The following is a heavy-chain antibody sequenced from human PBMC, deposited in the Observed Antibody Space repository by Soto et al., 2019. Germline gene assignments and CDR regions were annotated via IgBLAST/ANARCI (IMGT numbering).Heavy chain of an antibody. Sequence: QVQLVESGGGVVQPGRSLRLSCAASGFTFSSYGMHWVRQAPGKGLEWVAVIWYDGSNKYYADSVKGRFTISRDNSKNTLYMQMNSLRAEDRAVYYCARGSGSYRYYVDNWGQVTLVTVSS. CDR3: ARGSGSYRYYVDN. V-gene: IGHV3-33*01. CDR1: GFTFSSYG. J-gene: IGHJ4*02. D-gene: IGHD1-26*01. CDR2: IWYDGSNK.